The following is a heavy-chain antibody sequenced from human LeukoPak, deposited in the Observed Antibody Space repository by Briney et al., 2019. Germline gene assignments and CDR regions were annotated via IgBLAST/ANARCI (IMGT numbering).Heavy chain of an antibody. D-gene: IGHD3-10*01. CDR1: GGSVGSDNSY. CDR2: IYADGSS. V-gene: IGHV4-61*09. Sequence: SETLSLTCTVSGGSVGSDNSYWNWIRQPAGKGLEWIGHIYADGSSTYNPSLKSRVTILVDTSKNQFSLRLSSMTAADTAVYYCARGYYYRTWGLGTLVTVSS. J-gene: IGHJ4*02. CDR3: ARGYYYRT.